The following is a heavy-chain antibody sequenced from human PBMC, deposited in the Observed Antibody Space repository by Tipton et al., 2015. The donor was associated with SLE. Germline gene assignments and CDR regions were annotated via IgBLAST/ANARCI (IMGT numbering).Heavy chain of an antibody. J-gene: IGHJ4*02. Sequence: LRLSCSVSGYSISSGHFWGWIRQPPGKGLEWIEIIYHTGSTYYNPSLKSRVTISLDTPKNQFSLSLTSVTAADTAVYYCARHDFRAVTPDSWGQGTLVTVSS. CDR2: IYHTGST. D-gene: IGHD3-3*01. V-gene: IGHV4-38-2*01. CDR1: GYSISSGHF. CDR3: ARHDFRAVTPDS.